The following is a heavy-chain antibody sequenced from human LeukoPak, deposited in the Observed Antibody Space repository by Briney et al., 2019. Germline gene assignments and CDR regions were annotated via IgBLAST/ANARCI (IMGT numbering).Heavy chain of an antibody. J-gene: IGHJ5*02. CDR3: ARDAWEYYDSSGHAGWFDP. D-gene: IGHD3-22*01. CDR1: GGSISSYY. Sequence: SETLSLTCTVSGGSISSYYWSWIRQPAGKGLEWIGRIYTSGSTNYNPSLKSRVTMSVDTSKNQFSLKLSSVTAADTAVYYCARDAWEYYDSSGHAGWFDPWGQGTLVTVSS. CDR2: IYTSGST. V-gene: IGHV4-4*07.